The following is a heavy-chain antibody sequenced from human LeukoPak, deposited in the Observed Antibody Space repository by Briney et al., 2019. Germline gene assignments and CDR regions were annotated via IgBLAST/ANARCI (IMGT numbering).Heavy chain of an antibody. CDR1: GFTFSSYA. Sequence: GGSLRLSCAASGFTFSSYAMSWVRQAPGKGLEWVSAISGIGGSTYYADSVKGRFTISRDNSKNTLYLQMNSLRPEDTAVYYCARDRYFSDSSGYPYDIWGQGTMVTVSS. J-gene: IGHJ3*02. D-gene: IGHD3-22*01. CDR3: ARDRYFSDSSGYPYDI. V-gene: IGHV3-23*01. CDR2: ISGIGGST.